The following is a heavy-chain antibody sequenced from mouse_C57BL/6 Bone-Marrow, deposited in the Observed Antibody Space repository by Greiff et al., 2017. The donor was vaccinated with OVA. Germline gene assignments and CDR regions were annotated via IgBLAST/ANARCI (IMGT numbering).Heavy chain of an antibody. V-gene: IGHV1-5*01. Sequence: EVQGVESGTVLARPGASVKMSCKTSGYTFTSYWMHWVKQRPGQGLEWIGAIYPGNSDTSYNQKFKGKAKLTAVTSASTAYMELSSLTNEDSAVYYCTRHDYAWYFDVWGTGTTVTVSS. J-gene: IGHJ1*03. CDR2: IYPGNSDT. CDR3: TRHDYAWYFDV. D-gene: IGHD2-4*01. CDR1: GYTFTSYW.